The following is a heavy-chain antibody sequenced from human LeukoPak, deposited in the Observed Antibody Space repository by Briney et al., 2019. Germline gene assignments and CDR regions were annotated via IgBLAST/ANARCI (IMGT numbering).Heavy chain of an antibody. D-gene: IGHD3-10*01. CDR2: IYPGDSDT. V-gene: IGHV5-51*01. CDR3: ARQQVLYYGSGSYYNEYNWFDP. J-gene: IGHJ5*02. CDR1: GYSFTSYW. Sequence: GESLKISCKGSGYSFTSYWIGWVRQMPGKGLEWMGIIYPGDSDTRYSPSFQGQVTISADKSISTAYLQWSSLKASDTAMYYCARQQVLYYGSGSYYNEYNWFDPWGQGTLVTVSS.